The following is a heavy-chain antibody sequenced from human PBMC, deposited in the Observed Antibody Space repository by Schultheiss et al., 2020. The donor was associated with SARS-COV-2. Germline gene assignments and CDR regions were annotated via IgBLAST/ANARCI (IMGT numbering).Heavy chain of an antibody. CDR1: GYSFTDYW. CDR2: IDPSDSYT. D-gene: IGHD2-2*02. V-gene: IGHV5-10-1*01. J-gene: IGHJ6*03. CDR3: ARQGYCSSTSCYTAPYYYYMDV. Sequence: GESLKISCKGSGYSFTDYWISWVRQMPGKGLEWMGRIDPSDSYTNYSPSFQGHVTISADKSISTAYLQWSSLKASDTAMYYCARQGYCSSTSCYTAPYYYYMDVWGKGTTVTVSS.